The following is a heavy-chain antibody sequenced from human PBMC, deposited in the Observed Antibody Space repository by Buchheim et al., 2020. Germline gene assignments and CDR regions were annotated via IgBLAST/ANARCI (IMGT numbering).Heavy chain of an antibody. CDR1: GGPISFSSYY. CDR2: IFYRGNT. Sequence: QLQLQESGPGLVKPSETLSLPCTVSGGPISFSSYYWGWIRQPPGKGLEWIGSIFYRGNTFYNPSLKSRVTISVDTSKTQFSLQLTSVTAADTAMYYCARHSDYDFWSGYFAFDIWGQGT. D-gene: IGHD3-3*01. V-gene: IGHV4-39*01. J-gene: IGHJ3*02. CDR3: ARHSDYDFWSGYFAFDI.